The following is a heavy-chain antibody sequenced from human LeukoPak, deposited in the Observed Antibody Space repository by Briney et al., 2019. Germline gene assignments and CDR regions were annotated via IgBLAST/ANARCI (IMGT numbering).Heavy chain of an antibody. CDR1: GFTFNSYT. V-gene: IGHV3-30*04. D-gene: IGHD3-10*01. Sequence: GGSLRLSCVASGFTFNSYTLHWVRQAPGKGLEWVAVMSYDGSHKYHADSVKGRFTISRDNAKNLLLLQMNSLRAEDTAVYYCAREGVRGSEAIDAFDIWGQGTLVTVSS. CDR3: AREGVRGSEAIDAFDI. CDR2: MSYDGSHK. J-gene: IGHJ3*02.